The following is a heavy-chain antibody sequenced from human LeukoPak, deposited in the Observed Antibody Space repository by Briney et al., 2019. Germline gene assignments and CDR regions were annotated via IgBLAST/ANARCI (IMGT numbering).Heavy chain of an antibody. D-gene: IGHD5-18*01. J-gene: IGHJ4*02. V-gene: IGHV3-48*04. Sequence: PGGSLRLSCAASGFTFSSYSMNWVRQAPGKGLEWVSYISSSSSTIYYADSVKGRFTISRDNAKNSLYLQMNSLRAEDTAVYYCARGRVQLWLTYWGQGTLVTVSS. CDR2: ISSSSSTI. CDR1: GFTFSSYS. CDR3: ARGRVQLWLTY.